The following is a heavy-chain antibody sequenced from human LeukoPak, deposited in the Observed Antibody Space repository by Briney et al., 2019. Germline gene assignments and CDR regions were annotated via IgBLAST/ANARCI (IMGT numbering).Heavy chain of an antibody. J-gene: IGHJ4*02. D-gene: IGHD6-19*01. CDR1: GFTFSSYE. V-gene: IGHV3-48*03. CDR2: ISSSGDFI. CDR3: ARARNSGWNIDY. Sequence: GGSLRLSCVRSGFTFSSYEMNWVRQAPGKGLEWVSYISSSGDFIYYADSVKGRFTISRDNAKNSLYLQMISLRAEDTAVYSCARARNSGWNIDYWGRGTLVTVSS.